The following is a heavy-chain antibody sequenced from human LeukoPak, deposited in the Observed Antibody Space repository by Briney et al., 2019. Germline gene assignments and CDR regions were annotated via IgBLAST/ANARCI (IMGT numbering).Heavy chain of an antibody. CDR2: ISCSGGST. V-gene: IGHV3-23*01. J-gene: IGHJ4*02. CDR3: AKLLYYYDSSQPY. D-gene: IGHD3-22*01. CDR1: GFTFSSYG. Sequence: GGTLRLSCAASGFTFSSYGMSWVRQAPGKGLEWVSAISCSGGSTYYADSVKGRFTISRDNSKNTLYLQMSSLRAEDTAVYYCAKLLYYYDSSQPYWGQGTLVTVSS.